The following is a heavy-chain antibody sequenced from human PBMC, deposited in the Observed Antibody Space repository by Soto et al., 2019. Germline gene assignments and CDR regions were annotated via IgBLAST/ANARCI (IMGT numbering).Heavy chain of an antibody. CDR3: RFSVTTVAIITFDY. J-gene: IGHJ4*02. V-gene: IGHV3-72*01. Sequence: EVQLVESGGGLVQPGGSLRLSCAASGFTFSDHYMDWVRQAPGKGLEWVGRTRNKANSYTTEYAASVKGRFTISRDDSKNSLYLQMNSLKTEDTAVYYCRFSVTTVAIITFDYWGQGTLVTVSS. D-gene: IGHD4-17*01. CDR2: TRNKANSYTT. CDR1: GFTFSDHY.